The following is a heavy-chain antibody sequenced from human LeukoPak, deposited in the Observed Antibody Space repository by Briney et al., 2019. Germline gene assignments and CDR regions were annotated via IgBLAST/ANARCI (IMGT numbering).Heavy chain of an antibody. V-gene: IGHV4-59*01. D-gene: IGHD3-10*01. CDR1: GGSISSYY. Sequence: SSETLSLTCTVSGGSISSYYWSWIRQPPGKGLEWIGYIYYSGSTNYNPSLKSRVTISVDTSRNQFSLKLSSVTAADTAVYYCAAYPYYGDDYWGQGTLVTVSS. CDR2: IYYSGST. CDR3: AAYPYYGDDY. J-gene: IGHJ4*02.